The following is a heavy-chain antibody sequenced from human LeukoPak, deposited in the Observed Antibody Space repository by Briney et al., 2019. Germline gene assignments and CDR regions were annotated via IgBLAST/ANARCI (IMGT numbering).Heavy chain of an antibody. D-gene: IGHD2-15*01. Sequence: ASVKVSCKXSGYTLTELSMHWVRQAPGKGLEWMGGFDPEDGETIYSQKFQGRVTMTEDTSTDTAYMELSSLRSEDTAVYYCATVRILEDYMDVWGKGTTVTVSS. CDR3: ATVRILEDYMDV. J-gene: IGHJ6*03. CDR1: GYTLTELS. CDR2: FDPEDGET. V-gene: IGHV1-24*01.